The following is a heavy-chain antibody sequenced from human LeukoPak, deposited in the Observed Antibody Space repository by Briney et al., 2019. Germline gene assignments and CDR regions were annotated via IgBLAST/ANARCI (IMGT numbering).Heavy chain of an antibody. CDR3: AKDIRRGSNFGYDQFAY. Sequence: PGGSLRLSCAASGFTFSSYWMSWVRQAPGKGLEWVANIKQDGSEKYYVDSVKGRFTISRDNSKNTVSLQMNSLRAEDTALYYCAKDIRRGSNFGYDQFAYWGQGILVTVSS. D-gene: IGHD5-18*01. V-gene: IGHV3-7*01. J-gene: IGHJ4*02. CDR2: IKQDGSEK. CDR1: GFTFSSYW.